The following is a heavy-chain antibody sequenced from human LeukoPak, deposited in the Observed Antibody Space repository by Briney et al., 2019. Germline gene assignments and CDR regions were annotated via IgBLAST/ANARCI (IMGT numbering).Heavy chain of an antibody. CDR2: IVGSDDDT. J-gene: IGHJ4*02. V-gene: IGHV3-23*01. CDR3: AKAGSNYDSSGYFDY. Sequence: GGSLRLSCAASGFTFSNYAMNWVRQAPGKGLEWVSVIVGSDDDTYYADSVKGRFTISRDNSKNTLYLQMNSLRAEDTAVYYCAKAGSNYDSSGYFDYWGQGTLVTVSS. CDR1: GFTFSNYA. D-gene: IGHD3-22*01.